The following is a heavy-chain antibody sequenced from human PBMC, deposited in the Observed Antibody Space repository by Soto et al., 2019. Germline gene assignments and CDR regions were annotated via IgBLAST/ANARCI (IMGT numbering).Heavy chain of an antibody. CDR1: GYTFTGYY. J-gene: IGHJ3*02. D-gene: IGHD2-15*01. CDR2: INPNSGGT. V-gene: IGHV1-2*04. Sequence: ASVKVSCKASGYTFTGYYMHWVRQAPGQGLEWMGWINPNSGGTNYAQKFQGWVTMTRDTSISTAYMELSRLSSDDTAVYYCASVGGYCSGGSCPDAVEIWGQGTMVTVSS. CDR3: ASVGGYCSGGSCPDAVEI.